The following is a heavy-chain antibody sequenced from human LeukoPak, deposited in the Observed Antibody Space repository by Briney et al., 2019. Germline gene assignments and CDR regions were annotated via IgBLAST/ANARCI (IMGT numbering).Heavy chain of an antibody. CDR1: GGSINSYY. Sequence: SETLSLTCTVSGGSINSYYWSWIRQPPGKGLEWIGYISYTGGETNYNPSLKSRLTITVDTSKNQFSLMLTSATAADTAVYYCARQPGGTAAFDIWAQGTMVTVSS. V-gene: IGHV4-59*08. CDR3: ARQPGGTAAFDI. J-gene: IGHJ3*02. D-gene: IGHD1-14*01. CDR2: ISYTGGET.